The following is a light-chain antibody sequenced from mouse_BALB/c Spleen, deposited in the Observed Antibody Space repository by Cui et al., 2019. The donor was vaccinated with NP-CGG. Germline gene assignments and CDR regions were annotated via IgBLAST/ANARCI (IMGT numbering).Light chain of an antibody. J-gene: IGKJ5*01. Sequence: DIVMTQTQKFMSTSVGDRVSITCKASQNVGTAVVWYQQKPGQSPKLLIYSASNRYTGVPDRFTGSGSETDFTLTISNMQSEDLADYFCQQYSSYTFGAGTKLELK. CDR3: QQYSSYT. V-gene: IGKV6-13*01. CDR1: QNVGTA. CDR2: SAS.